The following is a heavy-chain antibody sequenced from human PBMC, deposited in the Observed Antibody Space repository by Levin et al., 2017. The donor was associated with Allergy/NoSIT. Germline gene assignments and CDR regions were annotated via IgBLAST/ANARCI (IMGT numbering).Heavy chain of an antibody. J-gene: IGHJ4*02. V-gene: IGHV3-30*18. CDR1: GFTFSSYG. CDR3: AKDSEYQLLTPGGY. Sequence: GESLKISCAASGFTFSSYGMHWVRQAPGKGLEWVAVISYDGSNKYYADSVKGRFTISRDNSKNTLYLQMNSLRAEDTAVYYCAKDSEYQLLTPGGYWGQGTLVTVSS. CDR2: ISYDGSNK. D-gene: IGHD2-2*01.